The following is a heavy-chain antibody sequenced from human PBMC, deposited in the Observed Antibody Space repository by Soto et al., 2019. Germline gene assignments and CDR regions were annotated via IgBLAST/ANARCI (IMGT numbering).Heavy chain of an antibody. CDR2: IIPILGIA. CDR3: ARGVYRSGWYGY. D-gene: IGHD6-19*01. CDR1: GGTFSSYT. V-gene: IGHV1-69*02. Sequence: QVQLVQSGAEVKKPGSSVKVSCKASGGTFSSYTISWVRQAPGQALEWMGRIIPILGIANYAQKFQGRVTITANKSTRTAYLEMSSRRSEDTAVYYCARGVYRSGWYGYWGKGNLVTVSS. J-gene: IGHJ4*02.